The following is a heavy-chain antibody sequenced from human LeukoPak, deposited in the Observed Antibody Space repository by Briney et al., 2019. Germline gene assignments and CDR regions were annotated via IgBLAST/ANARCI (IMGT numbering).Heavy chain of an antibody. Sequence: SETLSLTCAVYGGSFSGYYWSWIRQPPGKGLEWIGEINHSGSTNYNPSLKSRVTISVDTSKNQFSLKLSSVTAADTAVYYCARGLGVPDAFDIWGQGTMVTVSS. D-gene: IGHD1-26*01. J-gene: IGHJ3*02. CDR1: GGSFSGYY. CDR3: ARGLGVPDAFDI. CDR2: INHSGST. V-gene: IGHV4-34*01.